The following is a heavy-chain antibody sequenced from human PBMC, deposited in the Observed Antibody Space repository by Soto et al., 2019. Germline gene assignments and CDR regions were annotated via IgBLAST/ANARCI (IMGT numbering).Heavy chain of an antibody. CDR3: ARAYDSSGYYYLDY. D-gene: IGHD3-22*01. V-gene: IGHV3-7*01. Sequence: VGSLRLSCAASGFTFSSYWMSWVRQAPGKGLEWVANIKQDGSEKYYVDSVKGRFTISRDNAKNSLYLQMNSLRAEDTAVYYCARAYDSSGYYYLDYWGQGTLVTVSA. J-gene: IGHJ4*02. CDR1: GFTFSSYW. CDR2: IKQDGSEK.